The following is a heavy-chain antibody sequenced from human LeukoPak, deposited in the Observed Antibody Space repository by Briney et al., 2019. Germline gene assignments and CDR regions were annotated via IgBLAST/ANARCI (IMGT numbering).Heavy chain of an antibody. CDR3: ARGGAVPSYYAMDV. J-gene: IGHJ6*02. V-gene: IGHV4-59*01. Sequence: TSETLSLTCTVSGGSISSYYWSWIRQPPGKGLEWIGYIYYSGSTNYNPSLKSRVTISVDTSKNRFSLKLNSVNATDTAIYYCARGGAVPSYYAMDVWGQGTTVTVSS. CDR1: GGSISSYY. D-gene: IGHD6-19*01. CDR2: IYYSGST.